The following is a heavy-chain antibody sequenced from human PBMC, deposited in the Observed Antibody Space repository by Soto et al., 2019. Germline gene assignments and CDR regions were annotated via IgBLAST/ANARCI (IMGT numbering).Heavy chain of an antibody. CDR1: GFTFRSFT. CDR2: ISSNSAYI. V-gene: IGHV3-21*01. D-gene: IGHD6-13*01. CDR3: TRDASRDSSSRCWFGP. Sequence: PGGSLRLSCAASGFTFRSFTMNWVRQVPGRGLEWVSTISSNSAYIYYTDALRGRFTISRDNAKNSLQLQMNSLRAEDTAVYYCTRDASRDSSSRCWFGPWGPGNLVTVPS. J-gene: IGHJ5*02.